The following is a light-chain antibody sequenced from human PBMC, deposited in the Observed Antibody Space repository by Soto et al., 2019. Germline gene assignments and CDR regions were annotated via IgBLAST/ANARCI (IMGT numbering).Light chain of an antibody. CDR2: DAS. CDR3: QQRSNWPRIT. V-gene: IGKV3-11*01. Sequence: ELVLSQSPSTLSLSPGARATLSCRASTSVSSYLAWYQQKPGQAPRLLTYDASNRATCIPPRFSGSGSGTDFTLTISSLEPEDFAVYYCQQRSNWPRITFGQGTRLEIK. J-gene: IGKJ5*01. CDR1: TSVSSY.